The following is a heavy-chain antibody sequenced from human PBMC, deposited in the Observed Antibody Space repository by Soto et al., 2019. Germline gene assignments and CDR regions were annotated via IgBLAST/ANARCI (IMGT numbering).Heavy chain of an antibody. CDR1: GYTFTHYA. D-gene: IGHD1-26*01. CDR2: INAGSGNT. J-gene: IGHJ4*02. V-gene: IGHV1-3*01. CDR3: ARGLSAEGA. Sequence: QVQLVQSGAEVKKPGASVKVSCTASGYTFTHYAIHWVRHAPGQRLEWMGFINAGSGNTKYSQTFQGRLTFTKDTPATTAYMDLSSLRSEDTAIYYCARGLSAEGAWGQGTLVTVSS.